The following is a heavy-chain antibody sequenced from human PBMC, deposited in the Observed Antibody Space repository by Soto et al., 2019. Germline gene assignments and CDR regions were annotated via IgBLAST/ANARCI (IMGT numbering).Heavy chain of an antibody. CDR1: GFTFSGYA. CDR2: ISGSGDTA. V-gene: IGHV3-23*01. J-gene: IGHJ4*02. D-gene: IGHD1-1*01. Sequence: GGSLRLSCAASGFTFSGYAMHWVRQAPGKGLEWVSGISGSGDTAYYADSVKGRFTISRDNSKNTLYLQMNSLRVEDTAVYYCAKTLRYSTNWRGQGTLVTVSS. CDR3: AKTLRYSTNW.